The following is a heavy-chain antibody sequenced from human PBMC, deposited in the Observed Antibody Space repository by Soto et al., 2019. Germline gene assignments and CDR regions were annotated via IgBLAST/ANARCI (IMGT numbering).Heavy chain of an antibody. D-gene: IGHD3-9*01. CDR1: GGYISSYD. V-gene: IGHV4-59*08. J-gene: IGHJ3*02. CDR3: ARQGYDILTGHDAFDI. CDR2: IYYSGST. Sequence: PSETLCLTCTVSGGYISSYDWSWIRQPPGKGLEWIGYIYYSGSTNYNPSLKSRVTISVDTSKNQFSLKLSSVTAADTAVYYCARQGYDILTGHDAFDIWGQGTMVTVSS.